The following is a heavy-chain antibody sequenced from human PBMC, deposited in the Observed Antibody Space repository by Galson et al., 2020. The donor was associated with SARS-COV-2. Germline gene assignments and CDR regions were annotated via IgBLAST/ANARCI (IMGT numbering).Heavy chain of an antibody. D-gene: IGHD5-18*01. Sequence: ASVKVSCKASGYTFSTYDISWVRQAPGHGLEWMGWISTQSGNTNYAQKLQGRVTLTTDPSTSTAYMELRSLRSDDTGVYYCGRGGYINGYDYWGQGSLVTVSS. CDR2: ISTQSGNT. CDR3: GRGGYINGYDY. J-gene: IGHJ4*02. V-gene: IGHV1-18*01. CDR1: GYTFSTYD.